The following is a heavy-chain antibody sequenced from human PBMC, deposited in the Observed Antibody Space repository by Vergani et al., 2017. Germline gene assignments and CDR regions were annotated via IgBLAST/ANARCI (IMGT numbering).Heavy chain of an antibody. CDR3: ARGTRPTVTTNAFDI. V-gene: IGHV1-69*04. Sequence: QVQLVQSGAEVKKPGASVKVSCKASGGTFSSYAISWVRQAPGQGLEWMGRIIPILGIANYAQKFQGRVTITADKSTSTAYMELSSLRSEDTAVYYCARGTRPTVTTNAFDIWGQGTMVTVSS. D-gene: IGHD4-17*01. CDR1: GGTFSSYA. J-gene: IGHJ3*02. CDR2: IIPILGIA.